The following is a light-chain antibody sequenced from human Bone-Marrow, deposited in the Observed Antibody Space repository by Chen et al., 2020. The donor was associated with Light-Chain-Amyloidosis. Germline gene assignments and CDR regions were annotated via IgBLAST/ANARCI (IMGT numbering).Light chain of an antibody. V-gene: IGLV1-40*01. CDR3: QCYDRSLSSSE. Sequence: SVLPQQPSVYGAPGQRVTLHCTGSTSNIGAGYGVHWYQQLPGTAPRLRIYGNTNRPSGVPDRFTGCKYGTSEHQAVTGIQAEHEADYYRQCYDRSLSSSEFGGGTKLNVL. CDR1: TSNIGAGYG. J-gene: IGLJ2*01. CDR2: GNT.